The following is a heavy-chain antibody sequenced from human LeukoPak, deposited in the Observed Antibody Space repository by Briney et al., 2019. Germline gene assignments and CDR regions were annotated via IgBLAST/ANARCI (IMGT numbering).Heavy chain of an antibody. CDR1: GFTFSSYW. V-gene: IGHV3-7*01. J-gene: IGHJ4*02. D-gene: IGHD3-10*01. CDR2: IKQDGSEK. CDR3: AREVLYGSGSYNDY. Sequence: GGSLRLSCAASGFTFSSYWMGWVRQAPGKGLEWVANIKQDGSEKYYVDSVKGRFTISRDNAKNSLYLQMNSLRAEDTAVYYCAREVLYGSGSYNDYWGQGTLVTVSS.